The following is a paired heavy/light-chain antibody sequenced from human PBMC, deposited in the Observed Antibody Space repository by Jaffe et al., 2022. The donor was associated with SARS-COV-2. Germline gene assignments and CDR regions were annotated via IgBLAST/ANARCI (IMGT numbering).Heavy chain of an antibody. Sequence: QVQLQESGPGLVKPSQTLSLTCTVSGGSISSGSYYWSWIRQPAGKGLEWIGRIYTSGSTNYNPSLKSRVTISVDTSKNQFSLKLSSVTAADTAVYYCASFPYYYDSSGPPGGYAFDIWGQGTMVTVSS. J-gene: IGHJ3*02. CDR3: ASFPYYYDSSGPPGGYAFDI. CDR2: IYTSGST. CDR1: GGSISSGSYY. V-gene: IGHV4-61*02. D-gene: IGHD3-22*01.
Light chain of an antibody. V-gene: IGKV1-33*01. CDR3: QQYDNLRT. CDR1: QDISNY. Sequence: DIQMTQSPSSLSASVGDRVTITCQASQDISNYLNWYQQKPGKAPKLLIYDASNLETGVPSRFSGSGSGTDFTFTISSLQPEDIATYYCQQYDNLRTFGQGTKVEIK. J-gene: IGKJ1*01. CDR2: DAS.